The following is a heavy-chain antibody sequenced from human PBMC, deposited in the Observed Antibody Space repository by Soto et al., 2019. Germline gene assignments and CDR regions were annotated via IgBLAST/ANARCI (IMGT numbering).Heavy chain of an antibody. CDR2: IYWDDDK. V-gene: IGHV2-5*02. Sequence: SGPTLVNPTQTLTLTCTFSGFSLSVRGVTVGWIRQPPGKALEWLALIYWDDDKSYSPSLKSRLTITKDTSKNQVVLTMTNMDPVDTATYYCAHTRGYTHANKRGCFDDWGQGILVTVSS. D-gene: IGHD5-18*01. CDR1: GFSLSVRGVT. CDR3: AHTRGYTHANKRGCFDD. J-gene: IGHJ4*02.